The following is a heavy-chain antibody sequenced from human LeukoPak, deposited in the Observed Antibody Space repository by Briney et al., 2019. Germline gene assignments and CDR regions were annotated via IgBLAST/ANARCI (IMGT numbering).Heavy chain of an antibody. CDR3: ARSSTGLRYFDWPSDY. CDR1: GYTFTSYG. V-gene: IGHV1-18*01. CDR2: ISAYNGNT. J-gene: IGHJ4*02. Sequence: GASVKVSCKASGYTFTSYGISWVRQAPGQGLEWMGWISAYNGNTNYAQKLQGRVTMTTDTSTSTAYMELRSLRSDDTAVYYCARSSTGLRYFDWPSDYWGQGTLVTVSS. D-gene: IGHD3-9*01.